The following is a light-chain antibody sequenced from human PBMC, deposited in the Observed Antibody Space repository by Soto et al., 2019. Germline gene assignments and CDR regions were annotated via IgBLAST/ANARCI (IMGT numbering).Light chain of an antibody. J-gene: IGKJ1*01. CDR1: QSLVYSDGNTY. CDR3: MQFAHFPRT. V-gene: IGKV2-24*01. CDR2: QIS. Sequence: DVVLTQTPLSSPVTLGQPASISCRSSQSLVYSDGNTYLSWLQQRPGQPPRLLIYQISNRFSGVRDRFSGSGAGTDFTLKIIRVEAEDVGVYYCMQFAHFPRTFGQGTKVEI.